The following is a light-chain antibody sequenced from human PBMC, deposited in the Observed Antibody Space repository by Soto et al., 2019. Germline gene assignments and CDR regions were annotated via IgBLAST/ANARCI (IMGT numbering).Light chain of an antibody. J-gene: IGLJ1*01. Sequence: QSALTQPPSASGSPGQSVTISCTGTISDVGGYNSVSWYQQHPGKAPKLMIYEVSKRPSGVPDRFSGSKSGNTASLTVSGLQAEDEADYYCSSYAGSNNLYVFGTGTKVTVL. CDR2: EVS. CDR1: ISDVGGYNS. CDR3: SSYAGSNNLYV. V-gene: IGLV2-8*01.